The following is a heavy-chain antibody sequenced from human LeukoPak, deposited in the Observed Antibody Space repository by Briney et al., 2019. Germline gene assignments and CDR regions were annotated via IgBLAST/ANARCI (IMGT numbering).Heavy chain of an antibody. V-gene: IGHV1-46*01. J-gene: IGHJ4*02. CDR3: ARASLPHIGVVITFDY. CDR1: GYTFTSYY. Sequence: GASVKVSCKASGYTFTSYYMHWVRQAPGQGLEWMGIINPSGGSTSYAQKFQGRVTMTRDTSTSTVYMELSSLRSEDTAVYYCARASLPHIGVVITFDYWGQGTLVTVSS. D-gene: IGHD3-22*01. CDR2: INPSGGST.